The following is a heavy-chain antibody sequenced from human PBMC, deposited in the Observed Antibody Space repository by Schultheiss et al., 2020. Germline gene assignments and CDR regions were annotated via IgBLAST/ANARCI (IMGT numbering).Heavy chain of an antibody. CDR2: IYTSGST. CDR3: ARRYTSSFDY. CDR1: GGSISSGSYY. J-gene: IGHJ4*02. D-gene: IGHD6-6*01. V-gene: IGHV4-61*02. Sequence: SQTLSLTCTVSGGSISSGSYYWSWIRQPAGKGLEWIGRIYTSGSTNYNPSLKSRVTISVDTSKNQFSLKLNSVTAADTAMYYCARRYTSSFDYWGQGTLVTVSS.